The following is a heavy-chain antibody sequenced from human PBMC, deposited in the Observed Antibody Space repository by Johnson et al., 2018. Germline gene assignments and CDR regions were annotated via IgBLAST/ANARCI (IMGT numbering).Heavy chain of an antibody. D-gene: IGHD6-19*01. V-gene: IGHV3-15*07. J-gene: IGHJ6*03. CDR2: IKSKTDGGTT. Sequence: VQLVESGGGLVKPGGSLRLSCAASGFTFSNAWMNWVRQAPGKGLEWVGRIKSKTDGGTTDYAAPVKGRFTISRDDSKNTLYLQMNSLKTEDTAVYYCTKYIRIAVAGTFYYYYMDVWGKGTTVTVSS. CDR1: GFTFSNAW. CDR3: TKYIRIAVAGTFYYYYMDV.